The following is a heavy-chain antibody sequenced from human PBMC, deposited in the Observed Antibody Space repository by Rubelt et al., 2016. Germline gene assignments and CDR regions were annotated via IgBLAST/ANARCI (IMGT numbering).Heavy chain of an antibody. J-gene: IGHJ4*02. D-gene: IGHD6-13*01. V-gene: IGHV1-18*01. Sequence: QAQLVQSGADVKKPGASVKVSCKASGYTFTNYGIAWVRQAPGQGLEWVGWTSSNNGNTNYAQNLQGRVTLTTDNSTSTAYLELRSLRSDDTAVYYCARAPRSTAAADYWGQGTLVTVSS. CDR2: TSSNNGNT. CDR3: ARAPRSTAAADY. CDR1: GYTFTNYG.